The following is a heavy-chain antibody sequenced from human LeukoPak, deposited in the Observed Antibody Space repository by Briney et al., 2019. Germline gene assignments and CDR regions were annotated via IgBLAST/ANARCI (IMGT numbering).Heavy chain of an antibody. Sequence: GGSLRLSCAASGFTFSSYWMHWVRQAPGKGLEWVAVISYDGSNKYYADSVKGRFTISRDNSKNTLYLQMNSLRAEDTAVYYCAKTGYCSGGSCLYYFDYWGQGTLVTVSS. D-gene: IGHD2-15*01. CDR2: ISYDGSNK. J-gene: IGHJ4*02. CDR3: AKTGYCSGGSCLYYFDY. V-gene: IGHV3-30*18. CDR1: GFTFSSYW.